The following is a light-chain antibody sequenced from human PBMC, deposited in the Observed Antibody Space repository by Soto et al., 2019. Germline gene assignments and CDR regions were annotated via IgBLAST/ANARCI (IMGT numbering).Light chain of an antibody. CDR2: DAY. J-gene: IGKJ1*01. Sequence: IQKKQSPSTLSASLGDRVTITFRAVQSINTWLAWYQQKPGKAPKLLIYDAYSLESGVPSSFSGSGSGTEFTLTISSLQPDDFATYYCQPDDSYSSWTFGQGTKVDIK. CDR1: QSINTW. V-gene: IGKV1-5*01. CDR3: QPDDSYSSWT.